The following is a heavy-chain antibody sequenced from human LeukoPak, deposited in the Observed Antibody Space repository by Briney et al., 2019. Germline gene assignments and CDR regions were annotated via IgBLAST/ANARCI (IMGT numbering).Heavy chain of an antibody. CDR2: ISSNGGST. Sequence: GGSLRLSCSASGFTFSSYAMHWVRQAPGKGLEYVSAISSNGGSTYYADSVKGRFTISRDNSKNTLYLQISSLRAEDTAVYYCVIHPSSGWISFDNWGQGTLVTVSS. V-gene: IGHV3-64D*06. CDR3: VIHPSSGWISFDN. CDR1: GFTFSSYA. D-gene: IGHD6-19*01. J-gene: IGHJ4*02.